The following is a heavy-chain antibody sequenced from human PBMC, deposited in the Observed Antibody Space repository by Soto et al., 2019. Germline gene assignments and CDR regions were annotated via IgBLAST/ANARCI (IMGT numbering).Heavy chain of an antibody. V-gene: IGHV4-39*01. D-gene: IGHD6-19*01. J-gene: IGHJ4*02. CDR1: GGSISSSSYY. Sequence: SETLSLTCTVSGGSISSSSYYWGWIRQPPGKGLEWIGSIYYSGSTYYNPSLKSRVTISVDTSKNQFSLKLSSVTAADTAVYYCARHAFLAVAGTGGDYFDYWGQGTLVTVSS. CDR3: ARHAFLAVAGTGGDYFDY. CDR2: IYYSGST.